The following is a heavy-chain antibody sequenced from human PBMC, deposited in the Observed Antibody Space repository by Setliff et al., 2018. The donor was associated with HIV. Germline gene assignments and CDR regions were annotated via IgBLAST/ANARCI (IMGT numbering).Heavy chain of an antibody. Sequence: PSETLSLTCTVSGGSTSTSGYYWGWIRQPPGKGLEWIGSIYFTGSSDNNPSLKSRVTLSVDTSKHQFSLKLSSVTAADTAVYYCARVQMAYAAFDVWGQGTMVTVSS. J-gene: IGHJ3*01. D-gene: IGHD4-17*01. V-gene: IGHV4-61*05. CDR3: ARVQMAYAAFDV. CDR1: GGSTSTSGYY. CDR2: IYFTGSS.